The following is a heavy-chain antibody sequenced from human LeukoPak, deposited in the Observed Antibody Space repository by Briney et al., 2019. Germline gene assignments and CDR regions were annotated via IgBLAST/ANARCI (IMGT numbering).Heavy chain of an antibody. CDR2: IPRNGGAA. J-gene: IGHJ4*02. D-gene: IGHD3-22*01. Sequence: GGSLRLSCAASGFTFDDYGMTWVRQAPGKGLEWVCGIPRNGGAAGYAGSVKGRFTISRDNVKKSLYLQMNSLRAEDTALYYCVRGITMMVDWGQGTQVTISS. V-gene: IGHV3-20*04. CDR3: VRGITMMVD. CDR1: GFTFDDYG.